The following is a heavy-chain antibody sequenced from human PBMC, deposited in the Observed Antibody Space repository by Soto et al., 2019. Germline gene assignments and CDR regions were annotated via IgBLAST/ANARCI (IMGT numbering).Heavy chain of an antibody. CDR1: GFTFSGSA. CDR3: TRPGYCSSTSCYTDDY. D-gene: IGHD2-2*02. CDR2: IRSKANSYAT. V-gene: IGHV3-73*02. J-gene: IGHJ4*02. Sequence: EVQLVESGGGLVQPGGSLKLSCAASGFTFSGSAMNWVRQASGKGLEWVGRIRSKANSYATAYAASVKGRFTISRDDSKNTAYLQMNSLKTEDTAVYYCTRPGYCSSTSCYTDDYWGQGTLVTVSS.